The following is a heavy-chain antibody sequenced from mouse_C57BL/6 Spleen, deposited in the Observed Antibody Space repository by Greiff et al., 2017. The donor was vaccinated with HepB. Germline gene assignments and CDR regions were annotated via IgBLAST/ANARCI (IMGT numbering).Heavy chain of an antibody. J-gene: IGHJ2*01. CDR1: GYTFTSYG. Sequence: QVHVKQSGAELARPGASVKLSCKASGYTFTSYGISWVKQRTGQGLEWIGEIYPRSGNTYYNEKFKGKATLTADKSSSTAYMELRSLTSEDSAVYFCAITTVVGRDYFDYWGQGTTLTVSS. V-gene: IGHV1-81*01. CDR3: AITTVVGRDYFDY. D-gene: IGHD1-1*01. CDR2: IYPRSGNT.